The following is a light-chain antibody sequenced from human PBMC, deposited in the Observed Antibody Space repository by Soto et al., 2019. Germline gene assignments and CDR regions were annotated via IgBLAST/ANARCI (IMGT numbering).Light chain of an antibody. Sequence: EIVLTQSPGTLSLSPGEGATLSCRASQSVNSNYLAWYQQNPGQAPRLLIYGASSRATGVPDRFSGSGSATDFTLTISRLEPEDFAVFYCQQYGSSPLTFGGGTKVEI. J-gene: IGKJ4*01. CDR3: QQYGSSPLT. V-gene: IGKV3-20*01. CDR2: GAS. CDR1: QSVNSNY.